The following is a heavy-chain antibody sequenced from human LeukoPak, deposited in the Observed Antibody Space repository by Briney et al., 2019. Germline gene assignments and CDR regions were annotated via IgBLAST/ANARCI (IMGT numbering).Heavy chain of an antibody. V-gene: IGHV4-34*01. CDR1: GVSFSGYY. CDR3: TRTSPGVPLDF. CDR2: ISQSGSP. D-gene: IGHD7-27*01. J-gene: IGHJ4*02. Sequence: SETLSLTCAVSGVSFSGYYWSWIRQPPGKGPQWIGEISQSGSPDYNPSLKSRVTISLDTSKIQFSLKLNFVTAADTAVYYCTRTSPGVPLDFWGRGTLVTVSS.